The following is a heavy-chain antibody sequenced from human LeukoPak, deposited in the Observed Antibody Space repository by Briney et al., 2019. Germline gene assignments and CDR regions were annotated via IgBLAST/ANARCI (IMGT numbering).Heavy chain of an antibody. Sequence: GGSLRLSCAASGFTVNSYAMSWVRQAPGKGLEWVSYISSSGSNIYYADSVKGRFTISRDSAKKSLYLQMNSLRAEDTAVYYCARGWISDSFDYWGQGTLVTVSS. D-gene: IGHD5-12*01. J-gene: IGHJ4*02. CDR1: GFTVNSYA. CDR2: ISSSGSNI. CDR3: ARGWISDSFDY. V-gene: IGHV3-48*03.